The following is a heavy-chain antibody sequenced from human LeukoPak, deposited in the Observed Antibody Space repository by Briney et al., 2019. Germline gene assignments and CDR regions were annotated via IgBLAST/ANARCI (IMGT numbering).Heavy chain of an antibody. Sequence: SETLSLTCTVSGYSISSGYYWGWIRQPPGKGLEWIGSIYHSGSTYYNPSLKSRVTISVDTSKNQFSLKLSSVTAADTAVYYCARFVGSSWLGFDIWGHGTMVTVSS. D-gene: IGHD6-13*01. CDR1: GYSISSGYY. CDR2: IYHSGST. V-gene: IGHV4-38-2*02. CDR3: ARFVGSSWLGFDI. J-gene: IGHJ3*02.